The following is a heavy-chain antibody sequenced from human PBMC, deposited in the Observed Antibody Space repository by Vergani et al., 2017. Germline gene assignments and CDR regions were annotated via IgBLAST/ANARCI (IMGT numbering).Heavy chain of an antibody. J-gene: IGHJ3*02. D-gene: IGHD3-9*01. V-gene: IGHV3-23*01. Sequence: EVQLLESGGGLVQPGGSLRLSCAASGFTFSSYAMSWVRQAPGKGLEWVSAISGSGGSTYYADSVKGRFTISRDDSKNTLYLQMNSLKTEDTAVYYCTTDPDYDILTGNDAFDIWGQGTMVTVSS. CDR3: TTDPDYDILTGNDAFDI. CDR2: ISGSGGST. CDR1: GFTFSSYA.